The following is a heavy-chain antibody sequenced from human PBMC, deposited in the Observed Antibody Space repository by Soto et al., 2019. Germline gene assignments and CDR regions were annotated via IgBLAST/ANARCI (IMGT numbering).Heavy chain of an antibody. CDR1: GDSISTFY. CDR3: ARGRTVRNYADDSSDYFYFFDY. V-gene: IGHV4-59*01. CDR2: VYYTGST. D-gene: IGHD3-22*01. Sequence: SETLSLTCTVSGDSISTFYWGWMRQSPGKELEWIGYVYYTGSTNYNPTLKSRVTISVDRSKNQFSLKLTSANAADTAVYYCARGRTVRNYADDSSDYFYFFDYWGQGTQVTVSS. J-gene: IGHJ4*02.